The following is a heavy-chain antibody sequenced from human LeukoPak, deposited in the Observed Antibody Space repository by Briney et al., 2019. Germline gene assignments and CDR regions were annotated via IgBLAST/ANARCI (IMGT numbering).Heavy chain of an antibody. D-gene: IGHD5-18*01. V-gene: IGHV3-48*03. Sequence: PGGSLRLSCAASGFTFSSYAMSWVRQAPGKGLEWVSYIGSRGTPMYYADSVKGRFTISRDNAKNSLSLYMDSLRVEDTAVYYCASVDTALFHFYGMDAWGPGATVTVSS. CDR1: GFTFSSYA. J-gene: IGHJ6*02. CDR3: ASVDTALFHFYGMDA. CDR2: IGSRGTPM.